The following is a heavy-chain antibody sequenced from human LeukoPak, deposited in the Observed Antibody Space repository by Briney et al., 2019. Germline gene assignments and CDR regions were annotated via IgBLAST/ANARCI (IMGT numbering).Heavy chain of an antibody. CDR3: ARGLVVWFGELLSYFDY. CDR2: ISSSSSTI. V-gene: IGHV3-48*04. J-gene: IGHJ4*02. CDR1: GFTFSSYS. Sequence: GSLRLSCAASGFTFSSYSMNWVRRAPGKGLEWVSYISSSSSTIYYADSVKGRFTISRDNAKNSLYLQMNSLRAEDTAVYYCARGLVVWFGELLSYFDYWGQGTLVTVSS. D-gene: IGHD3-10*01.